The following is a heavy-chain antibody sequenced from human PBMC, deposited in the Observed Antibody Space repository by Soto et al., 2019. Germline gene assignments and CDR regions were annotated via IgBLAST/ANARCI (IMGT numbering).Heavy chain of an antibody. V-gene: IGHV4-59*01. CDR3: ARGGVETIDY. J-gene: IGHJ4*02. Sequence: QVQLQESGPGLVKPSETLSLTCTVSGGSISSYYLSWIRQPPGKGLGWIGYIYYSGSTNYNPSLTSRVTISVDTSKNQFSLKLSSVTAADTAVYYCARGGVETIDYWGQGTLVTVSS. CDR1: GGSISSYY. CDR2: IYYSGST.